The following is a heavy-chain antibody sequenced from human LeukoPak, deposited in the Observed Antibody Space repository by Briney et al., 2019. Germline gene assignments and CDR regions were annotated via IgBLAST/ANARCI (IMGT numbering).Heavy chain of an antibody. D-gene: IGHD1-14*01. Sequence: GGSLRLSCAASGFSFPSYAMSWVRQAPRRGLEWVSLITAGGVITHYTASVKGRFTISRDNSKNTLYLQMNSVRAEDTAVYYCAKGKINHDGAVEIWGQGTTVTVSS. CDR1: GFSFPSYA. CDR3: AKGKINHDGAVEI. V-gene: IGHV3-23*01. CDR2: ITAGGVIT. J-gene: IGHJ3*02.